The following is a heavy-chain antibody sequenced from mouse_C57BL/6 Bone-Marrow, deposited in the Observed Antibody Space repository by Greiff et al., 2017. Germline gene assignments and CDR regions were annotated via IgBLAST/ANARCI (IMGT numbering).Heavy chain of an antibody. CDR1: GYTFTDYN. J-gene: IGHJ4*01. V-gene: IGHV1-22*01. Sequence: EVQLQQSGPELVKPGASVKMSCKASGYTFTDYNMPWVKQSHGKSLEWIGYINPNNGGTSYNQKFKGKATLTVNKSSSTAYMELRSLTSEESAVYYGARGDLYLIYYYAMDYWGQGTSVTVSS. CDR3: ARGDLYLIYYYAMDY. D-gene: IGHD5-5*01. CDR2: INPNNGGT.